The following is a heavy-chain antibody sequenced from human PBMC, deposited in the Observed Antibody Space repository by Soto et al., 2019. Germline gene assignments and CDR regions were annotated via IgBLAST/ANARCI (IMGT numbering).Heavy chain of an antibody. V-gene: IGHV6-1*01. CDR2: TYHRSKWYS. CDR1: GDSVSSNSAA. Sequence: SQTLSLTCAISGDSVSSNSAAWNWLRQSPSRGLEWLGRTYHRSKWYSENGISVKSRITINPDTSKNHFSLQLNSVSPEDTAVYYCARERGVLSEALDIWGQGTVVTVSS. CDR3: ARERGVLSEALDI. D-gene: IGHD3-10*01. J-gene: IGHJ3*02.